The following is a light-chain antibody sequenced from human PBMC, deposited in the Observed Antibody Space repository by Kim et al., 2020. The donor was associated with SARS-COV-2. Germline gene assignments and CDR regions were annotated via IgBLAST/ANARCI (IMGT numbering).Light chain of an antibody. J-gene: IGKJ1*01. CDR2: GAS. CDR1: QSVNSN. CDR3: QQYNDWPRT. Sequence: EIVMTQSPATVSVSPGERATLSCRASQSVNSNLAWYQQKPGQAPRLLIYGASARATGIPARISGSGSGTEFTLTISSLQSEDFAAYYCQQYNDWPRTFGRGTKVDIK. V-gene: IGKV3-15*01.